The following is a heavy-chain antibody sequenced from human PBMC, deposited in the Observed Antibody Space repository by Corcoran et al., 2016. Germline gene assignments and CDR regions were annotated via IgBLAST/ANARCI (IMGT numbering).Heavy chain of an antibody. J-gene: IGHJ6*02. CDR1: GFIVRGTY. V-gene: IGHV3-53*01. CDR3: ARGRIRAIANYYYGMNV. D-gene: IGHD5-18*01. CDR2: IWSDDSA. Sequence: EVQLVESGGGLIQPGGSLRLSCEASGFIVRGTYVSWVRKAPGKGLEWVSIIWSDDSASYADSVKGRFTMSRDNSKNMLYLQMNNLGPEDTVLYYCARGRIRAIANYYYGMNVWGQGTAVTVSS.